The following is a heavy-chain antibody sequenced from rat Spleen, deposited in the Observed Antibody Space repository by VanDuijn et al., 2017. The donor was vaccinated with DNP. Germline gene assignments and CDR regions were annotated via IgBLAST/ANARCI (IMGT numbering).Heavy chain of an antibody. CDR1: GLTFSTSD. D-gene: IGHD1-2*01. Sequence: EVQLVESGGGLVQPGRSMKLSCAASGLTFSTSDMAWVRQAPAGGLEWVASIGTSGGSTYYRDSVKGRFTISRDDAKSTLYLQMESLRSEDTATYYCAKDDSSYSFDYWGQGVMVTVSS. V-gene: IGHV5-25*01. CDR3: AKDDSSYSFDY. CDR2: IGTSGGST. J-gene: IGHJ2*01.